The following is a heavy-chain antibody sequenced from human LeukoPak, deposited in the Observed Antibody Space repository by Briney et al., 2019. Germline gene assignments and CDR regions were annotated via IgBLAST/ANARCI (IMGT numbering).Heavy chain of an antibody. V-gene: IGHV3-23*01. CDR2: ISGSGIST. CDR3: ARRSGIAVAGAFDY. J-gene: IGHJ4*02. CDR1: GFTFSDYG. D-gene: IGHD6-19*01. Sequence: PGGSLRLSCAAAGFTFSDYGMNWVRQAPGKGLEWVSGISGSGISTYYADSVKGRFTISRDNSKNTLYLQMNSLRVEDTAVYYCARRSGIAVAGAFDYWGQGTLVTVSS.